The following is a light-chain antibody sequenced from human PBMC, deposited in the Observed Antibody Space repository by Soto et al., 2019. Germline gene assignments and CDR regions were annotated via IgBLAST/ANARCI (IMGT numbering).Light chain of an antibody. CDR1: QGISSY. Sequence: DIQLTQSPSFLSASVGDRVTITCRASQGISSYLAWYQQRPGQAPKLLIYAASTLQSGVPSRFSGSGSGTDFTLTISSLQPEDFATYCCQQLNSYPFTFGPGTKVDIK. CDR3: QQLNSYPFT. CDR2: AAS. J-gene: IGKJ3*01. V-gene: IGKV1-9*01.